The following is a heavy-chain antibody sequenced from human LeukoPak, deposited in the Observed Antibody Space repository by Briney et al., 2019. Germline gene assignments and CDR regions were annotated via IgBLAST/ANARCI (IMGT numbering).Heavy chain of an antibody. J-gene: IGHJ4*02. CDR2: IYTSGST. CDR1: GGSISSYY. Sequence: PSETLSLTCTVSGGSISSYYWSWIRQPAGKGLEWIGRIYTSGSTNYNPSLKSRVTISVDTSKNQFSLKLSSVTAADTAVYYCARGQMEDIVVVVAARGVVDYWGQGTLVTVSS. D-gene: IGHD2-15*01. CDR3: ARGQMEDIVVVVAARGVVDY. V-gene: IGHV4-4*07.